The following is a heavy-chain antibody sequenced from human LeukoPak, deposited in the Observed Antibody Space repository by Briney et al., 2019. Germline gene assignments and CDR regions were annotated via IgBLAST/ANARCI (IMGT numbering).Heavy chain of an antibody. V-gene: IGHV4-61*02. CDR1: GGSVSSGSYY. CDR2: IYTSGST. D-gene: IGHD3-10*01. J-gene: IGHJ6*03. Sequence: PSETLSLTCTVSGGSVSSGSYYWSWIRQPAGKGLEWIGRIYTSGSTNYNPSLKSRVTISVDTSKNQFSLKLSSVTAADTAVYYCASRGFGELSDPYYYYYMDVWGKGTTVTVSS. CDR3: ASRGFGELSDPYYYYYMDV.